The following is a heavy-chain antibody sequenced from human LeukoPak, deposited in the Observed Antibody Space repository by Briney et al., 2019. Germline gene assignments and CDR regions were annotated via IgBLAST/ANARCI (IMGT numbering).Heavy chain of an antibody. CDR1: GFTFSIFG. D-gene: IGHD2-2*01. V-gene: IGHV3-33*01. J-gene: IGHJ4*02. Sequence: GGSLRLSCAASGFTFSIFGMHWVRQAPGKGLEWVAVIWYDGSTTFYADSVKGRFTISRDNSKNTLYLQLNSLSAEDTAVYYCARDFVVVAAATSLDYWGQGTLVTVSS. CDR2: IWYDGSTT. CDR3: ARDFVVVAAATSLDY.